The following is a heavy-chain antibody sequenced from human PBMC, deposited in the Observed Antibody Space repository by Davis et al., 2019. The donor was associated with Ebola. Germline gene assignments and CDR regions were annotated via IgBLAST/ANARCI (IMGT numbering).Heavy chain of an antibody. CDR2: ISSSGSTI. V-gene: IGHV3-11*01. D-gene: IGHD2-2*01. CDR3: ARDRRLIPAAMS. J-gene: IGHJ5*02. CDR1: GFTFSDYY. Sequence: GGSLRLSCAASGFTFSDYYMSWIRQAPGKGLEWVSYISSSGSTIYCADSVKGRFTIPRDNAKNSLSLQMNSLRAEDTAVYYCARDRRLIPAAMSWGQGTLVTVSS.